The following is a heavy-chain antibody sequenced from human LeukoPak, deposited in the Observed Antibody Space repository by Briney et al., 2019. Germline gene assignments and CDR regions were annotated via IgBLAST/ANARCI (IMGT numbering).Heavy chain of an antibody. CDR3: ARQSSSGFPVSYAFDI. J-gene: IGHJ3*02. V-gene: IGHV4-39*01. CDR1: GGSISSSSYY. D-gene: IGHD3-22*01. CDR2: IYYSGST. Sequence: SETLSLTCTVSGGSISSSSYYWGWIRQPPGKGLEWIGSIYYSGSTYYNPSLKSRVTISVDTSKNQFSLKLSSVTAADTAVYYRARQSSSGFPVSYAFDIWGQGTMVTVSS.